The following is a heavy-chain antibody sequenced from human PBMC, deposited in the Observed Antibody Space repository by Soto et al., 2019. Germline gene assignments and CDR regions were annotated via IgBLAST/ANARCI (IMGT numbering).Heavy chain of an antibody. CDR3: ARGPPGGGPAYGGNSVGWFDP. D-gene: IGHD3-16*01. CDR1: GGTFSSYT. V-gene: IGHV1-69*02. Sequence: GASVKVSCKASGGTFSSYTISWVRQAPGQGLEWMGRIIPILGIANYAQKFQGRVTITADKSTSTAYMELSSLRSEDTAVYYCARGPPGGGPAYGGNSVGWFDPWGQGTLVTVSS. J-gene: IGHJ5*02. CDR2: IIPILGIA.